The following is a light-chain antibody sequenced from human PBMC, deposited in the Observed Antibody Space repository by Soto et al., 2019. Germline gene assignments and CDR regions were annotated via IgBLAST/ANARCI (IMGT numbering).Light chain of an antibody. J-gene: IGKJ1*01. V-gene: IGKV3-20*01. CDR2: GAS. CDR3: QQYGSSPRT. CDR1: QSVSSSY. Sequence: LTLSLGTLSLSPGERATLSCRASQSVSSSYLAWYQQKPGQAPRLLIYGASSRATGIPDRFSGSGSGTDFTLTISRLEPEDFAVYYCQQYGSSPRTFAQGSKV.